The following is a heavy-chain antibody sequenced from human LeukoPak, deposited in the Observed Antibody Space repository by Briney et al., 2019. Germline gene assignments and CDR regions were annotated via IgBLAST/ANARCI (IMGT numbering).Heavy chain of an antibody. Sequence: GRSLRLSCAASGFTFTRYDMHWVRQAPGKGLEWVAVISNDESNKDYGDSVKGRFTIARDNSKNTLYLQMNSLRVENTAVYYCARDEPQLGIDYWGQGILVTVSS. V-gene: IGHV3-30-3*01. CDR1: GFTFTRYD. D-gene: IGHD3-10*01. CDR2: ISNDESNK. J-gene: IGHJ4*02. CDR3: ARDEPQLGIDY.